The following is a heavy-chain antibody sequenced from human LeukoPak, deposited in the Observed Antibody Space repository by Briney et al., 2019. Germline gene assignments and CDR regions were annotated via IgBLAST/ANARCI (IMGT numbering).Heavy chain of an antibody. CDR2: IWYDGSNK. V-gene: IGHV3-33*01. CDR3: ARDLGYYDILTGLLDC. J-gene: IGHJ4*02. D-gene: IGHD3-9*01. Sequence: GGSLRLSCAASGFTFSSYGMHWVRQAPGKGLEWVAVIWYDGSNKYYADSVKGRFTISRDNSKNTLYLQMNSLRAEDTAVYYCARDLGYYDILTGLLDCWGQGTLVTVSS. CDR1: GFTFSSYG.